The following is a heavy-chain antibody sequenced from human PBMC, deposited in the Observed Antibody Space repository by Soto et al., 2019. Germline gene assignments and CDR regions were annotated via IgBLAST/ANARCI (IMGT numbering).Heavy chain of an antibody. CDR2: IYWDDDK. V-gene: IGHV2-5*02. CDR3: AHSPGYCSGGSCYYYYYGMDV. J-gene: IGHJ6*02. CDR1: GFSLSTSGVG. Sequence: QITLKESGPTLVKPTQTLTLTCTFSGFSLSTSGVGVGWIRQPPGKALEWLALIYWDDDKRYSPSLKSRLTITKDTSKNQVVLTMTNMDPVDTATYYCAHSPGYCSGGSCYYYYYGMDVWGQGTTVTVSS. D-gene: IGHD2-15*01.